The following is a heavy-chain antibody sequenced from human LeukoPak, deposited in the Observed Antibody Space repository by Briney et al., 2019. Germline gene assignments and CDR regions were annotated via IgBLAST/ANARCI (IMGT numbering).Heavy chain of an antibody. CDR2: ISGSGGST. CDR1: GFTFSSYA. J-gene: IGHJ6*02. CDR3: AKDSGHRYGMDV. V-gene: IGHV3-23*01. Sequence: GGSLRPSCAASGFTFSSYAMSWVRQAPGKGLEWVSAISGSGGSTYYADSVKGRFTISRDNSKNTLYLQMNSLRAEDTAVYYCAKDSGHRYGMDVWGQGTTVAVSS.